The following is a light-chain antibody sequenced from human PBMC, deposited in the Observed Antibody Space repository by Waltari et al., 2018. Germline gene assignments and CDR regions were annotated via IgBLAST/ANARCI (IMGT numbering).Light chain of an antibody. CDR3: QQLNRYPIT. J-gene: IGKJ5*01. V-gene: IGKV1-9*01. CDR2: GVS. Sequence: DIQLTQSPSFLSASAGDRATITCRASQGISSYLAWYQQKPGKAPNLLISGVSTLQTGVPSRFSGSGSGTEFTLTISSLQPEDLATYYCQQLNRYPITFGQGTRLEIK. CDR1: QGISSY.